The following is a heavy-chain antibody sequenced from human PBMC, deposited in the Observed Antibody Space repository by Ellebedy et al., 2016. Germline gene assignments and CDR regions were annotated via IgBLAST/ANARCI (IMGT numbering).Heavy chain of an antibody. V-gene: IGHV3-21*01. CDR1: GSTFSGYT. D-gene: IGHD3-16*01. CDR2: ISSSGSNI. Sequence: GGSLRLXXAASGSTFSGYTMNWVRQAPGKGLEWVSSISSSGSNIYYADSVKGRFTISRDNAKNSLYLQMNSLRAEDTAVYYCVRGVGGTSLNWFDPWGQGTLVTVSS. CDR3: VRGVGGTSLNWFDP. J-gene: IGHJ5*02.